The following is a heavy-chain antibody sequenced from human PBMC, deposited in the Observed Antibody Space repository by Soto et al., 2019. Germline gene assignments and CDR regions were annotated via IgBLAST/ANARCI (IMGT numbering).Heavy chain of an antibody. Sequence: EVQLVESGGGLVQPGGSRRLSCAASGFTFSSYWMHWVRQAPGKGLVWVSRINSDGSSTSYADSVKGRFTISRDNAKNTLYLQMNSLRAEDTAVYYCAREGPTSSTSCYMDVWGKGTTVTVSS. D-gene: IGHD2-2*01. V-gene: IGHV3-74*01. J-gene: IGHJ6*03. CDR1: GFTFSSYW. CDR2: INSDGSST. CDR3: AREGPTSSTSCYMDV.